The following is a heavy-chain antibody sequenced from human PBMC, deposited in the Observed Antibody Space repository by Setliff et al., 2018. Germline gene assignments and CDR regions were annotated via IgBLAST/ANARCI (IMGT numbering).Heavy chain of an antibody. V-gene: IGHV1-69*05. Sequence: GASVKVSCKATGGTFRNYGISWVRQAPGQGLEWMGGTIPMFGTTNYAHKFQGRVTIITDESTSTAYMELSSLRSEDTAVYYCARVVDMGWFDPWGQGTLVTVSS. CDR2: TIPMFGTT. J-gene: IGHJ5*02. CDR3: ARVVDMGWFDP. CDR1: GGTFRNYG.